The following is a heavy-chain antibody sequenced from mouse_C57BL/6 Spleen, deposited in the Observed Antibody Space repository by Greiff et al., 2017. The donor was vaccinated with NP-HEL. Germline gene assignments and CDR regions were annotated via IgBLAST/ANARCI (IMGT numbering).Heavy chain of an antibody. D-gene: IGHD1-1*01. V-gene: IGHV1-5*01. Sequence: VQLQQSGTVLARPGASVKMSCKTSGYTFTSYWMHWVKQRPGQGLEWIGALYPGNSDTSYNQKFKGKAKLTAVTSASTAYMELSSLTNEDAAVYYCTVDYYGSSPFAYWGQGTLVTVSA. CDR1: GYTFTSYW. J-gene: IGHJ3*01. CDR3: TVDYYGSSPFAY. CDR2: LYPGNSDT.